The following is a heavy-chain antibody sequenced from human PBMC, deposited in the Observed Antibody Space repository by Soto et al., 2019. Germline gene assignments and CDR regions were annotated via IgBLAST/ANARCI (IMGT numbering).Heavy chain of an antibody. CDR2: IIPIFGTA. CDR3: ARGGDTAMVFDY. J-gene: IGHJ4*02. Sequence: QVQLVQSGAEVKKPGSSVKVSCKASGGTFSSYAISWVRQAPGQGLEWMGGIIPIFGTANSAQKFQGRVKINADESTSTDYMELSRLRSEDTAVYYCARGGDTAMVFDYWGQGTLVTVSS. V-gene: IGHV1-69*01. CDR1: GGTFSSYA. D-gene: IGHD5-18*01.